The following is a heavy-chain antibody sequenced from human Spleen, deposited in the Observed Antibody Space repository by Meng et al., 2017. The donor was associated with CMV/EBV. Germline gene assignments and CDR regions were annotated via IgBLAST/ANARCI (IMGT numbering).Heavy chain of an antibody. CDR2: ISHSGRT. D-gene: IGHD1-1*01. V-gene: IGHV4-34*01. Sequence: LFLTCAVYGGSLTDYFWSWVRQSPEKGLEWIGDISHSGRTNYNPSLKSRVTISVDTSNNQFFVKVTSVTAADTAVYYCARGRTDFDSWGQGTLVTVSS. J-gene: IGHJ4*02. CDR3: ARGRTDFDS. CDR1: GGSLTDYF.